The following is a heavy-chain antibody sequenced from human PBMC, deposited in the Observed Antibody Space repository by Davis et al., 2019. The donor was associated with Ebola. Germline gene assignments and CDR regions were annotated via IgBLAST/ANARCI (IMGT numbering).Heavy chain of an antibody. CDR1: GYTFTSYA. V-gene: IGHV1-3*01. D-gene: IGHD2/OR15-2a*01. J-gene: IGHJ4*02. CDR2: INAVTGNT. Sequence: AASVKVSCKASGYTFTSYAMHWVRQAPGQRLEWMGWINAVTGNTKYSQNLQGRVTITRDTSASTAYMELSSLRSEDTAVYYCARVNGGAAFLWLEGTGFFDYWGQGTLVTVSS. CDR3: ARVNGGAAFLWLEGTGFFDY.